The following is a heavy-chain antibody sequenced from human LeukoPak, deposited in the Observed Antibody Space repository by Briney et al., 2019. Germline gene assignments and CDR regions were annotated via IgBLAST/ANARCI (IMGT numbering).Heavy chain of an antibody. CDR3: VRDGRIHTAFVNTLSLPLSVPI. V-gene: IGHV4-61*09. D-gene: IGHD3-3*02. Sequence: SETLSLTCTVSGGSINSGSYYWNWIRQSAGKGLEWIGHIYTTGTTNCNPSLKSRVTISLGTSKNQFSLNLNSVTAADTAVYYCVRDGRIHTAFVNTLSLPLSVPIWGQGTLVIVSS. J-gene: IGHJ4*01. CDR1: GGSINSGSYY. CDR2: IYTTGTT.